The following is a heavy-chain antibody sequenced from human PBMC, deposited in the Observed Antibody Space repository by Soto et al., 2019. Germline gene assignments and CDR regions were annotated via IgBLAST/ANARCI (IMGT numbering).Heavy chain of an antibody. J-gene: IGHJ4*02. V-gene: IGHV3-21*01. Sequence: PVGSLRLSCAASGFTFSSYSMNWVRQAPGKGLEWVSSISSSSYIYYADSVKGRFTISRDNAKNSLYLQMNSLRAEDTAVYYCARVRAVAGTGRCLDYWGQGTLVTVSS. D-gene: IGHD6-19*01. CDR2: ISSSSYI. CDR1: GFTFSSYS. CDR3: ARVRAVAGTGRCLDY.